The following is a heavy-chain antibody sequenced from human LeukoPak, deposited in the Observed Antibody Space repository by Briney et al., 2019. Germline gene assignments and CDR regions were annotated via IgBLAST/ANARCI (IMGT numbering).Heavy chain of an antibody. CDR3: ARDAIVATMNDYGDSLRLPDYYYYYYMDV. CDR2: INHSGST. J-gene: IGHJ6*03. Sequence: SETLSLTCAVYGGSFTNYYWSWIRQPPGKGLEWIGEINHSGSTNYSPSLKSRVTISVDTSKNQFSLKLSSVTAADTAVYYCARDAIVATMNDYGDSLRLPDYYYYYYMDVWGKGTTVTISS. D-gene: IGHD5-12*01. V-gene: IGHV4-34*01. CDR1: GGSFTNYY.